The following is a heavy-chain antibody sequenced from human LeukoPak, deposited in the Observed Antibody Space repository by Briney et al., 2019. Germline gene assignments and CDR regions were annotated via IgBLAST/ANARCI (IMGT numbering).Heavy chain of an antibody. J-gene: IGHJ6*03. CDR1: GFTFSSYS. Sequence: PGGSLRLSCAASGFTFSSYSMNWVRQAPGKGLEWVSYISSSGSTIYYADSVKGRFTISRDNAKNSLYLQMNSLRAEDTAVYYCAREEWVKVDYYYYMDVWGKGTTVTVSS. CDR2: ISSSGSTI. V-gene: IGHV3-48*04. CDR3: AREEWVKVDYYYYMDV. D-gene: IGHD3-3*01.